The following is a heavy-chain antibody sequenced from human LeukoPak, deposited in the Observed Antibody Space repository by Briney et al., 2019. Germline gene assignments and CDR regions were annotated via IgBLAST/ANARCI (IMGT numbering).Heavy chain of an antibody. J-gene: IGHJ4*02. Sequence: ASVKVSCKASGYTFTSYYIHWVRQAPGQGLEWMGIINPSGGSTTYAHKFQGRVTITRDTPTSTVYMVLSSLRSEDTAVYYCARDRYSISSLYDFWGQGTLVTVSS. CDR2: INPSGGST. CDR3: ARDRYSISSLYDF. D-gene: IGHD6-6*01. CDR1: GYTFTSYY. V-gene: IGHV1-46*01.